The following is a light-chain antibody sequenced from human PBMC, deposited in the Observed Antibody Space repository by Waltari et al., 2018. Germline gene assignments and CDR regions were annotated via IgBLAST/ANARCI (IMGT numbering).Light chain of an antibody. CDR1: QCVNTY. V-gene: IGKV3-11*01. Sequence: EIVLTQSSATLSLSSGERATLSCRASQCVNTYLAWYQQKPGQAPRLLIYDTSNRATGIPARFSGSGSATDFTLTISSLEPEDFAVYYCQQRSNWPITFGQGTRLEIK. J-gene: IGKJ5*01. CDR3: QQRSNWPIT. CDR2: DTS.